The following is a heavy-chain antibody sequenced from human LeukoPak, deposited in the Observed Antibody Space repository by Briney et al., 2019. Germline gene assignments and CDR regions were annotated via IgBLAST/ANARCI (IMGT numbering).Heavy chain of an antibody. CDR2: IYHSEST. CDR3: ARVGTDYYGSGSYYPDY. CDR1: GGSISSGGYS. V-gene: IGHV4-30-2*01. J-gene: IGHJ4*02. D-gene: IGHD3-10*01. Sequence: SQTLSLTCAVSGGSISSGGYSWSWIRQPPGKGLEWIGYIYHSESTYYNPSLKSRVTISVDRSKNQFSLKLSSVTAADTAVYYCARVGTDYYGSGSYYPDYWGQGTLVTVSS.